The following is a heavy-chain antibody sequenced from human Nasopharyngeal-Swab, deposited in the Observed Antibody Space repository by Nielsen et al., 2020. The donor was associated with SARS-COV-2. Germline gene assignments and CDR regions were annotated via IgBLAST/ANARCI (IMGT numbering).Heavy chain of an antibody. V-gene: IGHV3-21*01. CDR2: ISSGRTSI. CDR3: ARVAEMATILGRIDY. Sequence: GESLKISCAASGFTFSSYSMNWVRQAPGKGLEWVSCISSGRTSIYYADSVKGRFTISRDNAKNSLYLQMNSLRAEDTAVYYCARVAEMATILGRIDYWGQGTLVTVSS. CDR1: GFTFSSYS. J-gene: IGHJ4*02. D-gene: IGHD5-24*01.